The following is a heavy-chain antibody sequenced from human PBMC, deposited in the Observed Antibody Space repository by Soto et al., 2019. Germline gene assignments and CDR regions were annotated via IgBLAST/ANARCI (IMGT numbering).Heavy chain of an antibody. CDR3: ARRIELRSNHYYYYGMDV. Sequence: GGSLRLSCAASGFTFSSYSMNWVRQAPGKGLEWVSYISSSSSTIYYADSVKGRFTISRDNAKNSLYLQMNSLRDEDTAVYYCARRIELRSNHYYYYGMDVWGQGTTVTVSS. J-gene: IGHJ6*02. V-gene: IGHV3-48*02. CDR1: GFTFSSYS. D-gene: IGHD3-10*01. CDR2: ISSSSSTI.